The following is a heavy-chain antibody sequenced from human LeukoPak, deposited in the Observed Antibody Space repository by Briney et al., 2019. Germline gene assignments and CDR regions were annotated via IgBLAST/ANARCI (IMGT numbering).Heavy chain of an antibody. D-gene: IGHD3-10*01. V-gene: IGHV4-4*08. CDR2: VYHSGST. Sequence: SKTLSLTCTVSGGSISTYYWSWIRQTPETGLEWIGGVYHSGSTNYNPSLKSRVTISVDTSKNQFSLKLTSMTAADTAVYHCARVTPSFAHNWFDPWGQGTLVIVSS. J-gene: IGHJ5*02. CDR3: ARVTPSFAHNWFDP. CDR1: GGSISTYY.